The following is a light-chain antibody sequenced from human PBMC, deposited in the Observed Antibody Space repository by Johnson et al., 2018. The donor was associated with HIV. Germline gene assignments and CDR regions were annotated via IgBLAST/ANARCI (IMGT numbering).Light chain of an antibody. CDR1: VSNIESYF. CDR3: GTWDDRLGVFV. Sequence: QSVLTQPPSVSAAPGQTVNISCSGNVSNIESYFVSWYQQLPGAAPTLLIYEDNKRPSGIPDRFSGSKSGATATLGITGLRTGDAADYYCGTWDDRLGVFVFASDTKVTVL. J-gene: IGLJ1*01. CDR2: EDN. V-gene: IGLV1-51*02.